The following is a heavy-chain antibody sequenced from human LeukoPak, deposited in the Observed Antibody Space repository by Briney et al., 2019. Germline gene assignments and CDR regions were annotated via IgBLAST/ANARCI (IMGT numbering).Heavy chain of an antibody. V-gene: IGHV4-61*01. D-gene: IGHD2-15*01. CDR2: IYYSGST. J-gene: IGHJ3*02. CDR3: ARDCSGGSCYGVFDI. Sequence: PSETLSLTCTVSGGSVSSGSYYWSWIRQPPGKGLEWIGYIYYSGSTNYNPSLKSRATISVDTSKNQFSLKLSSVTAADTAVYYCARDCSGGSCYGVFDIWGQGTMVTVSS. CDR1: GGSVSSGSYY.